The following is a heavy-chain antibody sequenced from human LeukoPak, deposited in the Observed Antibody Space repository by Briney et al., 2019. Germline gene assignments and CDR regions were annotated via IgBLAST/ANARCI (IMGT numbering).Heavy chain of an antibody. Sequence: PEGPLRLSFAASGFTVSSNYISWIRQPPGKGLQWFSLIYSGGSTYYAESVKGRFTISRENAKNSLYLQMNSLRAGDTAVYYCARGTYCSGGSCYGFDYWGQGTLVTVSS. J-gene: IGHJ4*02. CDR3: ARGTYCSGGSCYGFDY. CDR2: IYSGGST. D-gene: IGHD2-15*01. CDR1: GFTVSSNY. V-gene: IGHV3-66*01.